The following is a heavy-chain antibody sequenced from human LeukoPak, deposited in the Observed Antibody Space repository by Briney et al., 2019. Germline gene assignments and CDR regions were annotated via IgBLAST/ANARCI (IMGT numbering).Heavy chain of an antibody. D-gene: IGHD6-6*01. CDR3: ARFSSAPYYFDY. CDR1: GGSFSGYY. Sequence: SETLSLTCAVYGGSFSGYYWSWIRQPPGKGLEWIGEINHSGSTNYNPSLKSRVTISVDTSKNQFSLKLSSVTAADTAVYYCARFSSAPYYFDYWGREPWSPSPQ. V-gene: IGHV4-34*01. CDR2: INHSGST. J-gene: IGHJ4*02.